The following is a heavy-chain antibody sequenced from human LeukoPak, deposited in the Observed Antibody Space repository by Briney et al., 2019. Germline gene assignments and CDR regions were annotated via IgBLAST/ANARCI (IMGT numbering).Heavy chain of an antibody. D-gene: IGHD3-10*01. CDR2: ISGSGGST. Sequence: GGSLRLSCAASGFTFSSYAMSWVRQAPGKGLEWVSAISGSGGSTYYADSVKGRFTISRDNSKNTLYLQMNSLRAEDTAVYYCAKDSPALLWFGELFLGWGQGTLVTVSS. CDR3: AKDSPALLWFGELFLG. V-gene: IGHV3-23*01. J-gene: IGHJ4*02. CDR1: GFTFSSYA.